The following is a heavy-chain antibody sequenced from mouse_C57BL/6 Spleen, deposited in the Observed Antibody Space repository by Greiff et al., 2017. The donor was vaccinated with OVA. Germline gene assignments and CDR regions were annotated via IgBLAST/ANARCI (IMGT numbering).Heavy chain of an antibody. D-gene: IGHD1-1*01. J-gene: IGHJ4*01. CDR2: IWSGGST. CDR1: GFSLTSYG. CDR3: ARREYYYGSSSYAMDY. V-gene: IGHV2-2*01. Sequence: VQLVESGPGLVQPSQSLSITCTVSGFSLTSYGVHWVRQSPGKGLEWLGVIWSGGSTDYNAAFISRLSISKDNSKSQVFFKMNSLQADDTAIYYCARREYYYGSSSYAMDYWGQGTSVTVSS.